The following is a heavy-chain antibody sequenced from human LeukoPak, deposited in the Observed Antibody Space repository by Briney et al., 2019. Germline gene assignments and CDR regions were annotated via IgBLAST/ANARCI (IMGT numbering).Heavy chain of an antibody. CDR2: IWNDGSNK. J-gene: IGHJ4*02. CDR1: RFTFSHYG. Sequence: GGSLRLSCAASRFTFSHYGMHWVRRAPGKGLEWVAVIWNDGSNKYYADSVKGRFTVSSDNPQNRLYLQMNSLRPEDTAVYYCAKDAQRGFDYSNSLENWGQGTLVTVSS. CDR3: AKDAQRGFDYSNSLEN. D-gene: IGHD4-11*01. V-gene: IGHV3-33*06.